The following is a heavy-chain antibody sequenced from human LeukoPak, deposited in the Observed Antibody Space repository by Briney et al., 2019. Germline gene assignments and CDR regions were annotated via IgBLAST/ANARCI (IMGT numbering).Heavy chain of an antibody. D-gene: IGHD5-18*01. J-gene: IGHJ4*02. V-gene: IGHV5-51*01. Sequence: GESLKISCKGSGFSFTSYWIAWVRQMPGKGLEWMGIIYPGDSDTRYSPSFQGQVTISADKSITTAYLQWSSLKASDTAMYYCARSDKSAMVFWYWGQGTLVTVSS. CDR1: GFSFTSYW. CDR3: ARSDKSAMVFWY. CDR2: IYPGDSDT.